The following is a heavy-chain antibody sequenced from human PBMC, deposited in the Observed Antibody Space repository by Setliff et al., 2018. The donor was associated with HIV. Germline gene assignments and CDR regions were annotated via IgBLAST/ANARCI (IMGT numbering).Heavy chain of an antibody. CDR1: GYNFTSYG. CDR3: ARGKRWLQPYYLDY. D-gene: IGHD5-18*01. J-gene: IGHJ4*02. Sequence: ASVKVSCKASGYNFTSYGITWVRQAPGQGLEWMGWISGYSGNTDYAQKVQVRVTMTTDTSTSTAYMELRRLRLDDTAVYYCARGKRWLQPYYLDYWGQGTLVTVSS. CDR2: ISGYSGNT. V-gene: IGHV1-18*01.